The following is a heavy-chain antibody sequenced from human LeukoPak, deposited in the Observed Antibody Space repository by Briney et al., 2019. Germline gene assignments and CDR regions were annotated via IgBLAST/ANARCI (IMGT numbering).Heavy chain of an antibody. J-gene: IGHJ4*02. V-gene: IGHV4-59*08. CDR2: IYYSGST. CDR3: ARTDGYNYYGY. Sequence: SETLSLTCTVSGGSISSYYWSWIRQPPGKGLEWIGYIYYSGSTNYNPSLKSRVTISADTSKNQFSLKLSSVTAADTAVYYCARTDGYNYYGYWGQGTLVTVSS. D-gene: IGHD5-24*01. CDR1: GGSISSYY.